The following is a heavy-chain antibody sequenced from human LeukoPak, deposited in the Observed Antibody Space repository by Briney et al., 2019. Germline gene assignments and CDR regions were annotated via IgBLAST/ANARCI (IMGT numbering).Heavy chain of an antibody. CDR2: IYPGDSDI. J-gene: IGHJ6*03. CDR3: ARDSYYYYYMDV. CDR1: GYSFTSYW. Sequence: GESLKISCNGSGYSFTSYWIGWVRQMPGKGLEWMWIIYPGDSDISYSPSFQGQVTISADKSISTAYLQWSSLKASDTAMYYCARDSYYYYYMDVWGKGTTVTVSS. V-gene: IGHV5-51*01.